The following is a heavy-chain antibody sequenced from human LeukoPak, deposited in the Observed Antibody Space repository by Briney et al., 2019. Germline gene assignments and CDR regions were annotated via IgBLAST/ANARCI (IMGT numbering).Heavy chain of an antibody. CDR2: ISYDGSNK. V-gene: IGHV3-30*04. CDR1: GFTFRSYA. Sequence: PGGSLRLSCAASGFTFRSYAMHWVRQAPGKGLEWVAVISYDGSNKYYADSVKGRFTISRDNSKNTLSLQMNSLRTEDTALYYCASEPHSSDYYYSFDYWGQGTLVTVSS. CDR3: ASEPHSSDYYYSFDY. J-gene: IGHJ4*02. D-gene: IGHD3-22*01.